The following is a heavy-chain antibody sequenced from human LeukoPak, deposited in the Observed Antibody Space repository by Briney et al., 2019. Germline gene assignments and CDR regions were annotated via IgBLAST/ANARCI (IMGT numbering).Heavy chain of an antibody. CDR1: GFTVSSSY. CDR3: ARGVGSGSRLRAGDY. D-gene: IGHD1-26*01. CDR2: IYSGGST. Sequence: PGGSLRLSCAASGFTVSSSYMSWVRQAPGKGLEWVSVIYSGGSTYYADSVKGRFTISRDNSKNTLYLQMNSLRAEDTAVYYCARGVGSGSRLRAGDYWGQGTLVTVSS. V-gene: IGHV3-53*01. J-gene: IGHJ4*02.